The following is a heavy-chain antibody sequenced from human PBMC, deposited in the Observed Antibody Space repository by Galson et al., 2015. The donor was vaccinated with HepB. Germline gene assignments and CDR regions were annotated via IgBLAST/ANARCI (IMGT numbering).Heavy chain of an antibody. D-gene: IGHD4-17*01. J-gene: IGHJ6*03. V-gene: IGHV3-33*06. CDR3: AKEAVTLGGYYYYMDV. CDR1: GFTFSNYG. CDR2: IWYDGRNK. Sequence: SLRLSCAASGFTFSNYGIHWVRQAPGKGLEWVAVIWYDGRNKYFADSVKGRFTISRDNSKNTLFLQMNNLRVEDTAVYYCAKEAVTLGGYYYYMDVWGKGTTVIVSS.